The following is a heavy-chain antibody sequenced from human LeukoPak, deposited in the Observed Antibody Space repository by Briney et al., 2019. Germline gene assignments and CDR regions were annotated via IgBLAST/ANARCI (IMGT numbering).Heavy chain of an antibody. CDR3: ARDGGGTSCYLCFDY. CDR1: GGSISSGGYS. CDR2: IYHSGST. D-gene: IGHD2-2*01. V-gene: IGHV4-30-2*01. Sequence: PSQTLSLTCALSGGSISSGGYSWSWIRQPPGKGMEWIGYIYHSGSTYYNPSLKSRVTISVDRSKNQFSLKRSSVTAAYTVVYYCARDGGGTSCYLCFDYWGQGTLVTVSS. J-gene: IGHJ4*02.